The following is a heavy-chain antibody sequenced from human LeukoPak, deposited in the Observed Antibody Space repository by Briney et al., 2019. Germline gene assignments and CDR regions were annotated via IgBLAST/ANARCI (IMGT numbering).Heavy chain of an antibody. J-gene: IGHJ4*02. V-gene: IGHV3-30*02. CDR2: IRYDGINK. D-gene: IGHD2-2*01. CDR1: GYTFTGYY. CDR3: AKVGYEDC. Sequence: SCKASGYTFTGYYMHWVRQAPGQGLEWVAFIRYDGINKYYADSVKGRFTISRDNSKNTLYLQMNSLRAEDTAVYYCAKVGYEDCWGQGTLVTVSS.